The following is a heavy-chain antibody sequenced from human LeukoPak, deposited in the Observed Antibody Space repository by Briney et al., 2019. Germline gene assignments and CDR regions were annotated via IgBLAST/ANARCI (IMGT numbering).Heavy chain of an antibody. CDR2: INPSGGST. V-gene: IGHV1-46*01. J-gene: IGHJ5*02. Sequence: ASVKVSCKASGYTFTSYDINWVRQAPGQGLEWMGIINPSGGSTSYAQKFQGRVTMTRDMSTSTVYMELSSLRSEDTAVYYCARDRGALDPWGQGTLVTVSS. D-gene: IGHD3-10*01. CDR3: ARDRGALDP. CDR1: GYTFTSYD.